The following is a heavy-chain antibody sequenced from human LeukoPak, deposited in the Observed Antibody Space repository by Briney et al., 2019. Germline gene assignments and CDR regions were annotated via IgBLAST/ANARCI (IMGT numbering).Heavy chain of an antibody. Sequence: ASVTVSCKASGYTFTSYYMHWVRQAPGQGLEWMGIINPSGGSTSYAQKFQGRVTMTRDTSTSTVYMELSSLRSEDTAVYFCARVGPLYGAKAFYFDFWGQGTLVTVSS. J-gene: IGHJ4*02. CDR2: INPSGGST. CDR3: ARVGPLYGAKAFYFDF. CDR1: GYTFTSYY. V-gene: IGHV1-46*01. D-gene: IGHD4-23*01.